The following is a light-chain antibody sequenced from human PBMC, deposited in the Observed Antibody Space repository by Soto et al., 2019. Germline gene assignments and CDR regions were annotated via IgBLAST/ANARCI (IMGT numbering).Light chain of an antibody. J-gene: IGKJ1*01. V-gene: IGKV2-29*03. CDR3: MQAIDIPWT. Sequence: ILMTHTPLSLSIIAGQTASISCKSSHSLLHSDGKTYFYWYVQKAGQAPQPLIYEVSNRFSGVPERFSGSGSRTDFTLKISRVEADDVGIYYCMQAIDIPWTFGQGTKVDIK. CDR1: HSLLHSDGKTY. CDR2: EVS.